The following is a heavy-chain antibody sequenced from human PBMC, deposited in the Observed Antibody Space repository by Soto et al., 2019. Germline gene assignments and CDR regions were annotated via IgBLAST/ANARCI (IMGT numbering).Heavy chain of an antibody. D-gene: IGHD6-19*01. V-gene: IGHV3-21*01. J-gene: IGHJ4*02. CDR2: ISSSNSYI. Sequence: GGSLRLSCAASGFSFSSYSMNWVRHVPGKGLEWVSSISSSNSYIYYADSVKGRFTISRDNAKNSLYLQVNGLRAEDAAVYYCARVMLAVACRPLDYWGQGTLVTVSS. CDR1: GFSFSSYS. CDR3: ARVMLAVACRPLDY.